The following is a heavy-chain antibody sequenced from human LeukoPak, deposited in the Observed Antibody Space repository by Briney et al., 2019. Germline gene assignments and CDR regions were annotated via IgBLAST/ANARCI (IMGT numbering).Heavy chain of an antibody. D-gene: IGHD2-15*01. CDR1: GFTFSSYW. J-gene: IGHJ2*01. V-gene: IGHV3-7*01. CDR2: IKQDGSEK. CDR3: ARAVYCSGGGCFWYFDL. Sequence: QTGGSLRLPCAASGFTFSSYWMSWVRQAPGKGLEWVANIKQDGSEKYYVDSVEGRFTISRDNAKKSLYLQMNSLRAEDTAVYYCARAVYCSGGGCFWYFDLWGRGTLVTVSS.